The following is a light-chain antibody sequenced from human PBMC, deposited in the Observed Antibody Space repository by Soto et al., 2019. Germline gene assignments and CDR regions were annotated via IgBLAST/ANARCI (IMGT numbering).Light chain of an antibody. Sequence: EIVLTQSPATLSLPPGERATLSCRASQSVSSYLAWYQQKPGQAPRLLIYDASNRATGIPARFSGGGSGTDVTLTISSVAPEDFAVYYCQQRGNWPPGVTFGPGTKVYIK. CDR2: DAS. J-gene: IGKJ3*01. CDR1: QSVSSY. CDR3: QQRGNWPPGVT. V-gene: IGKV3-11*01.